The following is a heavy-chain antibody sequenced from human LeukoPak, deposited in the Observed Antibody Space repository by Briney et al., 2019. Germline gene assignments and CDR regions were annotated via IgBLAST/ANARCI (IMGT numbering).Heavy chain of an antibody. J-gene: IGHJ4*02. D-gene: IGHD6-19*01. CDR2: INSDGSST. Sequence: GGSLRLSCAASGFTFSSYWMHWVRQDPGKGLVWVSRINSDGSSTSYADSVKGRFTISRDNAKNTLYLQMNSLRAEDTAVYYCARVKYRRGWYSFGVAYWGQGTLVTVSS. CDR1: GFTFSSYW. CDR3: ARVKYRRGWYSFGVAY. V-gene: IGHV3-74*01.